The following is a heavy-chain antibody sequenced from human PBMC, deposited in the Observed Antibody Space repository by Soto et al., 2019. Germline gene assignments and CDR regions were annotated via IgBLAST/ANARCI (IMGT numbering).Heavy chain of an antibody. V-gene: IGHV4-59*01. CDR2: IYYSGST. J-gene: IGHJ5*02. D-gene: IGHD6-19*01. Sequence: PSETMSLTCTVSGGSISSYYWSWIRKPPGKGLEWIGYIYYSGSTNYNPSLKSRVTISVDTSKNQFSLKLSSVTAADTAVYYCARDVREQWLVLGASNWFDPWGQGTLVTVSS. CDR1: GGSISSYY. CDR3: ARDVREQWLVLGASNWFDP.